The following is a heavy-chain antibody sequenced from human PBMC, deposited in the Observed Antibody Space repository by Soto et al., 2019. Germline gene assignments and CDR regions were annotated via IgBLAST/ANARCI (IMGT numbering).Heavy chain of an antibody. CDR1: GFTFSEYS. CDR2: ISSDGDIT. Sequence: VGSLRLSCSASGFTFSEYSMHWVRQAPGKGLQYVSTISSDGDITYYADSVKGRFTISRDNSKNTLYLQMNSLRPEDTAVYYCVKVSTFYDILTGYYSTNFFDPWGQGTLVTVSS. V-gene: IGHV3-64D*06. J-gene: IGHJ5*02. CDR3: VKVSTFYDILTGYYSTNFFDP. D-gene: IGHD3-9*01.